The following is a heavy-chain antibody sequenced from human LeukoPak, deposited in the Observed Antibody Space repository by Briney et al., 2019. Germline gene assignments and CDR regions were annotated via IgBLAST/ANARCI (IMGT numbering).Heavy chain of an antibody. Sequence: SETLSLTCTVWGGSISRYYWSWIRQPPGKGLEWIGYIYYSGSTNYNPSLKSRVTISVDTSKNQFSLKLSSVTAADTAVYYCARGPRYFDWLLSGHDAFDIWGQGTMVTVSS. CDR2: IYYSGST. CDR1: GGSISRYY. CDR3: ARGPRYFDWLLSGHDAFDI. J-gene: IGHJ3*02. D-gene: IGHD3-9*01. V-gene: IGHV4-59*01.